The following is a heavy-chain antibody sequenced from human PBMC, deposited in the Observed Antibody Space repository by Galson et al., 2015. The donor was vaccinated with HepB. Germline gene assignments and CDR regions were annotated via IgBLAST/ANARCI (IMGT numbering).Heavy chain of an antibody. CDR2: ISSSSSYI. Sequence: SLRLSCAASGITFNTYSMNWVRQAPGEGLEWVASISSSSSYIYYADSVKGRLTISRDNARNSLYLQMNSLRAEDTAVYHCATVEILVVRGGLRTRSYFDYWGRGTLVTVSS. V-gene: IGHV3-21*01. CDR3: ATVEILVVRGGLRTRSYFDY. J-gene: IGHJ4*02. CDR1: GITFNTYS. D-gene: IGHD3-10*01.